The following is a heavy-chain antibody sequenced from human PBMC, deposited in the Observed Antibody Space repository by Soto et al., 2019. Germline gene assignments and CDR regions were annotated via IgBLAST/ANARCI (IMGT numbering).Heavy chain of an antibody. CDR1: GFTFSSYW. CDR3: ARDGGWGYYDILTGYFPPLRTTHGMDV. J-gene: IGHJ6*02. Sequence: VGSLRLSCASSGFTFSSYWMSWVRQAPGKGLEWVANIKQDGSEKYYVDSVKGRFTISRDNAKNSLYLQMNSLRAEDTAVYYCARDGGWGYYDILTGYFPPLRTTHGMDVWGQGTTDTVSS. D-gene: IGHD3-9*01. CDR2: IKQDGSEK. V-gene: IGHV3-7*01.